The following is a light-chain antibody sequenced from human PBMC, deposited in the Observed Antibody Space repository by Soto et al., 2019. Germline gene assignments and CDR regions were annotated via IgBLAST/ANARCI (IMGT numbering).Light chain of an antibody. CDR3: GADHGSGSNFLVV. Sequence: QLVLTQPPSASASLGASVTLTCTLSSGYSNYKVDWYQQRPGKCPRFVMRVGTGGLVGSKGDGIPDRFSVLGSGLNRYLTIKNIQEEDESDYHCGADHGSGSNFLVVFGGGTKVTVL. CDR2: VGTGGLVG. CDR1: SGYSNYK. V-gene: IGLV9-49*01. J-gene: IGLJ2*01.